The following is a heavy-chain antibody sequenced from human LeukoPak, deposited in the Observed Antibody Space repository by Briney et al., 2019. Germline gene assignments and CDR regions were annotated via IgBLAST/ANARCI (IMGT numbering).Heavy chain of an antibody. CDR2: IYSSGSA. Sequence: SETLSLTCAVSGGSISSNSYYWSWIRQPAGKGLEWIGRIYSSGSANYNPSLKSRVTMSVDTSKNQFSLKMSSVTAADTAVYYCARDLTLWPYNWFDRWGQGILVTVSS. V-gene: IGHV4-61*02. J-gene: IGHJ5*02. CDR3: ARDLTLWPYNWFDR. CDR1: GGSISSNSYY. D-gene: IGHD3-10*01.